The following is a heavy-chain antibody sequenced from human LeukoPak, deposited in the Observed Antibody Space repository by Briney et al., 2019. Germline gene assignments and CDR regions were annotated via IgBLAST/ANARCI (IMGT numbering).Heavy chain of an antibody. Sequence: SVKVSCKASGGTFSSYAISWVRQAPGQGLEWMGRIIPIFGTANYAQKFQGRVTITTDESTSTAYMELSSLRSEDTAVYYCATEIGHYDILTGYYADIDCWGQGTLVTVSS. CDR3: ATEIGHYDILTGYYADIDC. CDR1: GGTFSSYA. J-gene: IGHJ4*02. D-gene: IGHD3-9*01. CDR2: IIPIFGTA. V-gene: IGHV1-69*05.